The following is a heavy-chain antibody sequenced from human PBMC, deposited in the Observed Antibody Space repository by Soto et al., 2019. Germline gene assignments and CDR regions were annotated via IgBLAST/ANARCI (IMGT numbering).Heavy chain of an antibody. V-gene: IGHV3-73*01. CDR3: NRPFRFVELINGSYYYYMDV. D-gene: IGHD3-3*01. CDR1: GFTFSGSA. J-gene: IGHJ6*03. Sequence: EVQLVESGGGLVQPGGSLKLSCAASGFTFSGSAMHWVRQASGKGLEWVGRIRSKANSYATAYAASVKGRFSISRDDSKSTAYLQMNSLNTEDTAVYYGNRPFRFVELINGSYYYYMDVWGKGTTVTVS. CDR2: IRSKANSYAT.